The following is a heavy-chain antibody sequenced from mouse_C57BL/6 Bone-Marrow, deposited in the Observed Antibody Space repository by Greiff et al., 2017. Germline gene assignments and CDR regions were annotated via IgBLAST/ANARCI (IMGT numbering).Heavy chain of an antibody. J-gene: IGHJ2*01. CDR1: GFNINNTY. V-gene: IGHV14-3*01. Sequence: VQLQQSVAELVRPGASVKLSCTASGFNINNTYMHWVKQRPEQGLEWIGRIDPANGNTKYAPKFQGKATMTADTSSNTAYLQLSSLTSEDTAIYYCSSLELGGYWGQGTTLTVSS. CDR3: SSLELGGY. CDR2: IDPANGNT. D-gene: IGHD3-3*01.